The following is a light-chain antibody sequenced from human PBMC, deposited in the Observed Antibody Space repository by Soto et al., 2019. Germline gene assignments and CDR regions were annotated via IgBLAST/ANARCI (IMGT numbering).Light chain of an antibody. CDR3: QQYDSSART. CDR1: QSVRSSF. V-gene: IGKV3-20*01. J-gene: IGKJ2*01. Sequence: EIVLTQSPGTLSLSPGERATLSCRASQSVRSSFLAWYQQKPGQAPRLLIYAASSRATGIPDRFSGSGSGTDVTLTISRLEPEDFAVYYCQQYDSSARTFGQGSKLEIK. CDR2: AAS.